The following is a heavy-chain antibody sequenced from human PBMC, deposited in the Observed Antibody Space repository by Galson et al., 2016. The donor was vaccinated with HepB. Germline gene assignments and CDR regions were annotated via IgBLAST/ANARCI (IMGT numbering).Heavy chain of an antibody. CDR2: IYYSGST. D-gene: IGHD3-22*01. Sequence: TLSLTCTVSGVSIRTVGYYWSWIRQHPEKGLEWLGYIYYSGSTYYNPSLKTRLTISLDASKNQFSLRLTSVTAADTAVYSCARDIRGSSGPFDYWGQGSLVSVSS. J-gene: IGHJ4*02. V-gene: IGHV4-31*03. CDR3: ARDIRGSSGPFDY. CDR1: GVSIRTVGYY.